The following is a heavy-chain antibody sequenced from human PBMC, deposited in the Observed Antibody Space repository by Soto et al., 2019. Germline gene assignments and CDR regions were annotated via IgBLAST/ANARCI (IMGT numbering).Heavy chain of an antibody. CDR1: GFTISDYY. J-gene: IGHJ6*02. Sequence: GGSLRLSCAASGFTISDYYMTWIRQAPGKGLEWVSYISSEGTTTYDADSVRDRFSISLDNAKNSVYLQMNSLRADDSGVYYCARDLEGSGSHWLGYNYYAMDVWGQGTTVTVSS. V-gene: IGHV3-11*01. CDR2: ISSEGTTT. CDR3: ARDLEGSGSHWLGYNYYAMDV. D-gene: IGHD3-10*01.